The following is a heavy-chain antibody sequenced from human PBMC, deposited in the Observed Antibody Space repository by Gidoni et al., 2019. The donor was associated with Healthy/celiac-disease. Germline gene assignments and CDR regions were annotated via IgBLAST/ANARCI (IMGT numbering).Heavy chain of an antibody. Sequence: QVTLKESGPVLVKLTETLTLTCTVSGFSLSNARMGVRWIRQPPGKALEWLAHIFSNDEKSYSTSLKSRLTIAKDTSKSQVVLTMTNMDPVDTATYYCARTRRQWLVPFFDYWGQGTLVTVSS. D-gene: IGHD6-19*01. CDR2: IFSNDEK. J-gene: IGHJ4*02. CDR1: GFSLSNARMG. CDR3: ARTRRQWLVPFFDY. V-gene: IGHV2-26*01.